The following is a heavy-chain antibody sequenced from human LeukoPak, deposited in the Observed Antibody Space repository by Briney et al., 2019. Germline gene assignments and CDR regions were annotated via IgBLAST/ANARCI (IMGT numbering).Heavy chain of an antibody. Sequence: PSETLSLTCTVSGGSISSYYWSWLRQPPGKGLEWIGYIYYSGSTNYNPSLKSRVTISVDTSKNQFSLKLSSVTAADTAVYYCARIYGGNSDWFDPWGQGTLVTVSS. CDR2: IYYSGST. D-gene: IGHD4-23*01. J-gene: IGHJ5*02. V-gene: IGHV4-59*01. CDR3: ARIYGGNSDWFDP. CDR1: GGSISSYY.